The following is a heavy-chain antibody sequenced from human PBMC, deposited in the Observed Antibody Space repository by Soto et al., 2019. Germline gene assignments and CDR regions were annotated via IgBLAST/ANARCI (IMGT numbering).Heavy chain of an antibody. Sequence: SETLSLTCTVSGGSVSGYFWTWIRQPPGKGLEWLAEINHSGITNYNPYVESRGSMSVDTSKNKCSRRLYSVTAADTAVYYCVRGPYNYNSRYFDYWGQGTLVTVSS. CDR3: VRGPYNYNSRYFDY. D-gene: IGHD1-1*01. CDR2: INHSGIT. J-gene: IGHJ4*02. CDR1: GGSVSGYF. V-gene: IGHV4-34*01.